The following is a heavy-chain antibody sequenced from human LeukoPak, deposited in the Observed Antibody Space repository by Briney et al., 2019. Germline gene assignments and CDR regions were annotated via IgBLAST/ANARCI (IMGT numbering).Heavy chain of an antibody. V-gene: IGHV4-39*01. CDR1: GGSISSSSYY. CDR2: IYYSGST. CDR3: AREPRDGYNFAEAFDI. J-gene: IGHJ3*02. D-gene: IGHD5-24*01. Sequence: PSETLSLTCTVSGGSISSSSYYWGWIRQPPGKGLEWIGSIYYSGSTYYNPSLKSRVTISVDTSKNQFSLKLSSVTAADTAVYYCAREPRDGYNFAEAFDIWGQGTMVTVSS.